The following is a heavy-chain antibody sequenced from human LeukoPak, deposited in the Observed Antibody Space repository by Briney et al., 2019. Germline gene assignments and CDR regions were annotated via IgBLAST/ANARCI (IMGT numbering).Heavy chain of an antibody. Sequence: PGGSLRLSCAASGFTFSSYAMHWVRQAPGKGLEYVSAISSNGGSTSYANSVKGRFTISRDNSKNTLYLQMGSLRAEDTAVYYCAKGVNYFVLEYWGQGTLVTISS. CDR3: AKGVNYFVLEY. J-gene: IGHJ4*02. D-gene: IGHD3-10*02. CDR1: GFTFSSYA. V-gene: IGHV3-64*01. CDR2: ISSNGGST.